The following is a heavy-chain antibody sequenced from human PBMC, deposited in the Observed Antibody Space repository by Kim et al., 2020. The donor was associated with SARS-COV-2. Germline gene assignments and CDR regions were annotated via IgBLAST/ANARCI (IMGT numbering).Heavy chain of an antibody. V-gene: IGHV4-34*01. J-gene: IGHJ4*01. D-gene: IGHD3-10*01. Sequence: SETLSLTCAVYGGSFSGYYRSWIRQPPGKGLEWMGEINQSGSTNYYPSLKSRGTISVDTSKKQFSLMLRSVTAADTAVFYCARKHTKILRVRGVFYFDY. CDR2: INQSGST. CDR3: ARKHTKILRVRGVFYFDY. CDR1: GGSFSGYY.